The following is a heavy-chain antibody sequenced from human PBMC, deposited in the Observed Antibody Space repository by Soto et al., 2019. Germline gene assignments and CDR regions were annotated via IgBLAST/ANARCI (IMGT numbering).Heavy chain of an antibody. CDR1: GFTFDDYA. V-gene: IGHV3-9*01. CDR3: VKDESINWYSGHFRH. J-gene: IGHJ1*01. CDR2: INWNSGSI. Sequence: EVQLVESGGGLVQPGRSPRLSCAASGFTFDDYAMHWVRQVPGKGLEWVSGINWNSGSIGYGDSVKGRFAISRDNAKNSLRLQMNSLSAEDTAFYYCVKDESINWYSGHFRHWGQGTLVTVSS. D-gene: IGHD6-13*01.